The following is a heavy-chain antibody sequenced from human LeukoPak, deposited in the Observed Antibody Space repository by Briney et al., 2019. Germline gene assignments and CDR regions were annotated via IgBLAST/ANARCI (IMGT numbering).Heavy chain of an antibody. Sequence: GGPLRLSCAASGFTFSSDSRNWVRQAPGKGLEWVPSISSSSSYIYYADSVKGRFTISRDNAKNSLYLQMNSLRAEDTAVYYCAGGQDYYGSEYGMDVWGKGTTVTVSS. D-gene: IGHD3-10*01. CDR1: GFTFSSDS. V-gene: IGHV3-21*01. J-gene: IGHJ6*04. CDR2: ISSSSSYI. CDR3: AGGQDYYGSEYGMDV.